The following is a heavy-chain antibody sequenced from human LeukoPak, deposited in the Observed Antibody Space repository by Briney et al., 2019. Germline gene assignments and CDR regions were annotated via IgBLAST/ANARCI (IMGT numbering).Heavy chain of an antibody. CDR3: AKRKRYFDWLLFRYYFDY. J-gene: IGHJ4*02. CDR2: INPSGGST. D-gene: IGHD3-9*01. Sequence: ASVKVSCKASGYIFTSSYTHWVRQAPGQGLEWMGMINPSGGSTGYAQKFQGRVTMTRDMSTSTVYMELSSLRAEDTAVYYCAKRKRYFDWLLFRYYFDYWGQGTLVTVSS. CDR1: GYIFTSSY. V-gene: IGHV1-46*01.